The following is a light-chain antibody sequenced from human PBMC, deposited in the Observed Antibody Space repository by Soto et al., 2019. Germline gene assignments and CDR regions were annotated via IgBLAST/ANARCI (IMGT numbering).Light chain of an antibody. CDR1: SSDVGSNNR. V-gene: IGLV2-23*02. J-gene: IGLJ2*01. CDR3: CSYAGSSTPV. Sequence: QSALTQPASVSGSPGQPITISCTGTSSDVGSNNRFSWYQQHPGKAPKLMIYEVNKRPSGVSNRFSGSKSGNAASLTISGLQAEYEADYYCCSYAGSSTPVFGGGTQLTVL. CDR2: EVN.